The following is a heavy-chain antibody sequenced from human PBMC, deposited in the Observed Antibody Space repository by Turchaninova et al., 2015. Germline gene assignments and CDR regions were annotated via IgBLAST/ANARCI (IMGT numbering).Heavy chain of an antibody. CDR1: GYTFTSYA. Sequence: QVQLVQSGSELKKPGASVKVSCKASGYTFTSYAMNWVRQATGQGLEWMGWINTNNGNPTYAQGFTGRFVFSLATSVSTAYLQIISLKAEDTAVYYCAPYIYSNSAEYFQHWGQGTLVTVSS. D-gene: IGHD4-11*01. J-gene: IGHJ1*01. V-gene: IGHV7-4-1*02. CDR2: INTNNGNP. CDR3: APYIYSNSAEYFQH.